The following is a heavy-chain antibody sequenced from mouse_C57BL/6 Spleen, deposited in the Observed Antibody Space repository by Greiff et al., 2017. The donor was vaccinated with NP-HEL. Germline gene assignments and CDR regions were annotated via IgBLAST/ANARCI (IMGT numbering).Heavy chain of an antibody. CDR3: ARTPITTVGAPFDY. CDR1: GYSITSGYY. D-gene: IGHD1-1*01. V-gene: IGHV3-6*01. J-gene: IGHJ2*01. CDR2: ISYDGSN. Sequence: DVKLQESGPGLVKPSQSLSLTCSVTGYSITSGYYWNWIRQFPGNKLEWMGYISYDGSNNYNPSLKNRISITRDTSKNQFFLKLNSVTTEDTATYYCARTPITTVGAPFDYWGQGTTLTVSS.